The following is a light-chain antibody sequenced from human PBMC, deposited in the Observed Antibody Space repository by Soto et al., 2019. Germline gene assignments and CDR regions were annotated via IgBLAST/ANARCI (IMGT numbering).Light chain of an antibody. J-gene: IGKJ3*01. CDR2: AAS. CDR1: QSVGRN. Sequence: EIVVTQSPGILSVSPGDRATLSCRASQSVGRNLAWYQQKPGQAPTLLTYAASTRATGLPARFSGSWSGTDFTLTISSLQSEDFAVYYCQECSKSPLFTFGPGTRVDIK. CDR3: QECSKSPLFT. V-gene: IGKV3-15*01.